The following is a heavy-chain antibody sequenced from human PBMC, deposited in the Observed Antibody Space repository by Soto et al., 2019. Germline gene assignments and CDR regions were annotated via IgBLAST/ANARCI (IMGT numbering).Heavy chain of an antibody. D-gene: IGHD2-21*02. CDR3: VYYCAKSNYGGDDYFQYGLDV. CDR1: GYRFTGYG. Sequence: QVQLVQSGAEVKKPGASLKVSSKASGYRFTGYGLNWLRQAPGQGLQWMGGINPKSGATDYAQKFQGRVTMTREMSTNTAYLELSGLRSDDTADDTAVYYCAKSNYGGDDYFQYGLDVWGQGTTVTVSS. J-gene: IGHJ6*02. V-gene: IGHV1-2*02. CDR2: INPKSGAT.